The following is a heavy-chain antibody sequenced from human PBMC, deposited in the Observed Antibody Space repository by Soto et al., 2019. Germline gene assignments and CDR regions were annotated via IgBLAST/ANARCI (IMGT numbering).Heavy chain of an antibody. J-gene: IGHJ4*02. Sequence: GGSLRLSCAASGFTFSSYEMNWVRQAPGKGLEWVSYISSSGSTIYYADSVKGRFTISRDNAKNSLYLQMNSLRAEDTAVYYCASERGYSGYDHYWGQGTLVTVSS. D-gene: IGHD5-12*01. CDR1: GFTFSSYE. V-gene: IGHV3-48*03. CDR2: ISSSGSTI. CDR3: ASERGYSGYDHY.